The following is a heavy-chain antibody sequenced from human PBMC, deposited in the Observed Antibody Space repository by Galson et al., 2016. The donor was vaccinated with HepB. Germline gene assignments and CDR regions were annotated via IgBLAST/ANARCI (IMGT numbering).Heavy chain of an antibody. D-gene: IGHD6-13*01. Sequence: SLRLSCAASGFTFMNAWMSWVRQAPGKGLEWVGRIKIKVDGETTDYAASVKGRFTISRDDSTNTWSLEMNSLKSDDSAVYYCTTGRGQHLEPFDYWGQGALVTVSS. J-gene: IGHJ4*02. CDR1: GFTFMNAW. CDR2: IKIKVDGETT. V-gene: IGHV3-15*01. CDR3: TTGRGQHLEPFDY.